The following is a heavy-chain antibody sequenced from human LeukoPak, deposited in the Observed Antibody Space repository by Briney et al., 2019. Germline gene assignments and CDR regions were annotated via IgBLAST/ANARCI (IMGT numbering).Heavy chain of an antibody. CDR3: ARHADPYGMDV. J-gene: IGHJ6*02. V-gene: IGHV4-39*01. CDR2: IYYSGST. Sequence: KPGGSLRLSCAASGFTFSSYAMGWVRQAPGKGLEWIGSIYYSGSTYYNPSLKSRVTISVDTSKNQFSLKLSSVTAADTAVYYCARHADPYGMDVWGQGTTVTVSS. CDR1: GFTFSSYA.